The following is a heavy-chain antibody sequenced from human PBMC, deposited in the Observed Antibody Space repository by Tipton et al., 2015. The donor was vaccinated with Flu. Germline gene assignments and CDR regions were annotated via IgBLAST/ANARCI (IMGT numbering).Heavy chain of an antibody. CDR3: AKGAASGNVHEGLDY. D-gene: IGHD1-26*01. CDR2: LSGHGGNQ. CDR1: GFTFSEYG. J-gene: IGHJ4*02. Sequence: SLRLSCAASGFTFSEYGMNWIRQTPGKGLEWVSVLSGHGGNQYYADSVKGRFTISRDNSKNTLYLQMDSLRAEDTAVYFCAKGAASGNVHEGLDYWGQGALVTVSS. V-gene: IGHV3-23*01.